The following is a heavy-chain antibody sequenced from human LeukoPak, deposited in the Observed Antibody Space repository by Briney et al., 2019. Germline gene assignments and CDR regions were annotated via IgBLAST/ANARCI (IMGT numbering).Heavy chain of an antibody. J-gene: IGHJ6*02. CDR1: GSTFTSYT. Sequence: GASVKVSCKASGSTFTSYTISWVRQAPGQGLEWMGRIIPILGIANYAQKFQGRVTITADKSTSTAYMELSSLRSEDTAVYYCASGDVQQLVYRYYGMDVWGQGTTVTVSS. V-gene: IGHV1-69*02. CDR2: IIPILGIA. CDR3: ASGDVQQLVYRYYGMDV. D-gene: IGHD6-13*01.